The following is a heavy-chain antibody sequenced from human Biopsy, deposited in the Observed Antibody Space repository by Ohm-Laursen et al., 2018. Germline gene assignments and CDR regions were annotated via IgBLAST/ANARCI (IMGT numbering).Heavy chain of an antibody. CDR2: ISSSNDNT. D-gene: IGHD3-22*01. CDR1: GFIFTSYG. J-gene: IGHJ6*02. Sequence: ASVKVSCRASGFIFTSYGLSWVRQAPGQGLEWMGWISSSNDNTNYAQKFQGRVTMTADTSTSTAYMELRSLRSDDTAVYYCARDFFDSSGYFYYYNGVDLWGQGTTVTVSS. CDR3: ARDFFDSSGYFYYYNGVDL. V-gene: IGHV1-18*01.